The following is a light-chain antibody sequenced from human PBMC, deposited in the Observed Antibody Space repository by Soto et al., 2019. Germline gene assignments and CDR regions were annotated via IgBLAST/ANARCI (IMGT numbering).Light chain of an antibody. CDR1: SSDVGGYNY. CDR3: SSYIGSSTLV. Sequence: QSALTQPASVSGSPGQSITISCTGTSSDVGGYNYVSWYQQYPGKAPKLMIYEVSNRPSGVSNRFSGSKSGNTASLTIFGLQAEDEADYYCSSYIGSSTLVFGGGTKLTVL. J-gene: IGLJ2*01. V-gene: IGLV2-14*01. CDR2: EVS.